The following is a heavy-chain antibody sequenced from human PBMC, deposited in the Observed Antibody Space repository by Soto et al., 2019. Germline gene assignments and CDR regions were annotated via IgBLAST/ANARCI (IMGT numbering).Heavy chain of an antibody. D-gene: IGHD6-13*01. CDR1: GFTFSSYA. J-gene: IGHJ4*02. CDR3: AKDAGIAAAGIQDY. Sequence: PGGSLRLSCAASGFTFSSYAMSWVRQAPGKGLEWVSAISGSGGSTYYADSVKGRFTISRDNPKNTLYLQMNSLRAGDTVVYYCAKDAGIAAAGIQDYWGQGTLVTVSA. V-gene: IGHV3-23*01. CDR2: ISGSGGST.